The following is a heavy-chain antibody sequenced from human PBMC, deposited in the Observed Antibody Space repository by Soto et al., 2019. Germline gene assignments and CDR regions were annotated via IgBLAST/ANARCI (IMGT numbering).Heavy chain of an antibody. CDR2: IKSETAGGTT. J-gene: IGHJ4*02. Sequence: EVQLVESGGGLVKPGGSLRLSCAASGFTPTNAWMNWIRQAPGKGPEWVGRIKSETAGGTTDYAAPVKGRFTISRDDSKKTLYLQMDSLKTEDAAVYYCSAGYCSGANGYPSHYWGQGTLVTVSS. V-gene: IGHV3-15*07. CDR1: GFTPTNAW. CDR3: SAGYCSGANGYPSHY. D-gene: IGHD2-15*01.